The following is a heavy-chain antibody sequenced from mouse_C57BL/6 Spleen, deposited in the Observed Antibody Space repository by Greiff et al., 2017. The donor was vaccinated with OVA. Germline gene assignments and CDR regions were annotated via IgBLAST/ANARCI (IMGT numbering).Heavy chain of an antibody. CDR2: IYPGDGDT. D-gene: IGHD2-3*01. V-gene: IGHV1-82*01. J-gene: IGHJ3*01. CDR3: ARDGFHPFFAY. CDR1: GYAFCSSW. Sequence: VQLQQSGPELVKPGASVKISCKASGYAFCSSWMNWVKQRPGKGLEWIGRIYPGDGDTNYNGKFKGKATLTADKSSSTAYMQLSSLTSEDSAVYFCARDGFHPFFAYWGQGTLVTVSA.